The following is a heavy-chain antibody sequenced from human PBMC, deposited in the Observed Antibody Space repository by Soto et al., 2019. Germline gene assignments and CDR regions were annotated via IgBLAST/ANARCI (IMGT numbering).Heavy chain of an antibody. CDR1: GGSISSHY. Sequence: QVQLQESGPGLVKSSETLSLTCTVSGGSISSHYWNWIRQPPGKGLELIGYIYYSGSTNYNPYYSGSTNYNPSLKSRVTISVNTSKNQFSLMLTSVTAADTAVYYCVREGASYGMDVWGLGTTVTVS. J-gene: IGHJ6*02. CDR3: VREGASYGMDV. V-gene: IGHV4-59*11. CDR2: IYYSGSTNYNPYYSGST.